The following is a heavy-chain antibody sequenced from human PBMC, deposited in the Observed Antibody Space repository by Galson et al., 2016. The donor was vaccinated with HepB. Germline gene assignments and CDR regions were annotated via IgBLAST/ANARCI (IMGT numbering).Heavy chain of an antibody. D-gene: IGHD3-3*01. J-gene: IGHJ6*02. V-gene: IGHV6-1*01. CDR3: ARGLREFYTSFYEMDV. Sequence: CAISGDSVSTKNAAWNWIRQSPSRGLEWLGRTYYRSRWYNNYAVSVRSRITINADTSRNQFSLQLTSVTPDDTAVYYCARGLREFYTSFYEMDVWGQGTTVSVSS. CDR1: GDSVSTKNAA. CDR2: TYYRSRWYN.